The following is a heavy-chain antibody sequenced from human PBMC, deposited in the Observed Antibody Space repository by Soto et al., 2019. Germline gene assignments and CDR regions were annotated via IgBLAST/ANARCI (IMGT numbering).Heavy chain of an antibody. D-gene: IGHD3-3*01. CDR2: IYYSGST. Sequence: SETLSLTCTVSGGSISSYYWSWIRQPPGKGLEWIGYIYYSGSTNYNPSLKSRVTISVDTSKNQFSLKLSSVTAADTAVYYCARGVRFLEWISLDAFDIWGQGTMVTVSS. V-gene: IGHV4-59*01. CDR1: GGSISSYY. J-gene: IGHJ3*02. CDR3: ARGVRFLEWISLDAFDI.